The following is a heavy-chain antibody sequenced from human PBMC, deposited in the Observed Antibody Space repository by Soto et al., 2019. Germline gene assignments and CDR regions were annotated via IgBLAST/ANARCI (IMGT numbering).Heavy chain of an antibody. V-gene: IGHV4-30-2*01. CDR1: GGSLSGATYS. Sequence: LSLTCGVPGGSLSGATYSWNWIRQPPGKGLEWIGYIFPSGTTYYNPSLKSRVTISIDVSKNQFSLSLRSLTAADTAVYYCARSREFDYWSQGTLVTVSS. CDR2: IFPSGTT. J-gene: IGHJ4*02. CDR3: ARSREFDY.